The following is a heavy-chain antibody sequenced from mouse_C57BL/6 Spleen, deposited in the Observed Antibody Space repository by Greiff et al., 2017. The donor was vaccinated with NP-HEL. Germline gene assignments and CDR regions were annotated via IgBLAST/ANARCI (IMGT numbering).Heavy chain of an antibody. CDR1: GYTFTSYW. V-gene: IGHV1-55*01. Sequence: QVQLQQPGAELVKPGASVKMSCKASGYTFTSYWITWVKQRPGQGLEWIGDIYPGSGSTNYNEKFKSKATLTVDTSSSTAYMQLSSLTSEDSAVYYCARWEDYYGTVYYYAMDYWGQGTSVTVSS. J-gene: IGHJ4*01. D-gene: IGHD1-1*01. CDR3: ARWEDYYGTVYYYAMDY. CDR2: IYPGSGST.